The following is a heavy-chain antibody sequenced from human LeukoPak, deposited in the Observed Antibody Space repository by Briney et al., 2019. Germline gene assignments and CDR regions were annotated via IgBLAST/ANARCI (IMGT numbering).Heavy chain of an antibody. CDR3: ARDRNYDRGGWYFDL. D-gene: IGHD3-10*02. CDR1: GLTFSTDW. V-gene: IGHV3-7*01. J-gene: IGHJ2*01. Sequence: GGSLTLSCEASGLTFSTDWMSGVRQAPGKGLEWVANMKLDGSKKYHIPSVEGRFTIATDDAKHSLYLQMNSLRAEDTAVYYCARDRNYDRGGWYFDLWGRGTLVTVSS. CDR2: MKLDGSKK.